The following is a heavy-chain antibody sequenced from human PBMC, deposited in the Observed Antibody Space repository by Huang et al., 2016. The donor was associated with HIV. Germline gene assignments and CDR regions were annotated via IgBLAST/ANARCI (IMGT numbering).Heavy chain of an antibody. J-gene: IGHJ5*02. Sequence: EVQLVQSGAEVKKPGESLKISCKGSGYSFTSYWIGWVRQVPGKGLEWVGIIYPGDADTRYSPSFQGQGTISADKSSSTAYLQGSSLKASDTAMYYCARLWLWSGYDGNWFDPWGQGTLVTVSS. V-gene: IGHV5-51*01. CDR1: GYSFTSYW. CDR3: ARLWLWSGYDGNWFDP. CDR2: IYPGDADT. D-gene: IGHD3-3*01.